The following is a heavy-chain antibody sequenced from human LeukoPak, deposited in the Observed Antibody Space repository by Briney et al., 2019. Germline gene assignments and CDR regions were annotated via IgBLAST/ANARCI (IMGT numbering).Heavy chain of an antibody. CDR1: GGSISSGDYY. Sequence: PSQTLSLTCTVSGGSISSGDYYWSWIRQPPGKGLXXIGYIYYSGSTYYNPSLKSRVTISVDTSKNQFSLKLSSVTAADTAVYYCARADIAATNFDYWGQGTLVTVSS. CDR2: IYYSGST. V-gene: IGHV4-30-4*01. J-gene: IGHJ4*02. D-gene: IGHD5-12*01. CDR3: ARADIAATNFDY.